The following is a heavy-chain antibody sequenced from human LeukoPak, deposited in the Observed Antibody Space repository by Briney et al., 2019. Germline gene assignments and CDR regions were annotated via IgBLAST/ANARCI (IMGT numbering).Heavy chain of an antibody. CDR1: GGSISSGDYY. V-gene: IGHV4-39*07. CDR2: IYYSGST. D-gene: IGHD3-9*01. CDR3: ASLTEGAFDI. Sequence: SETLSLTCTVSGGSISSGDYYWGWIRQPPGKGLEWIGSIYYSGSTYYNPSLKSRVTISVDTSKNQFSLKLSSVTAADTAVYYCASLTEGAFDIWGQGTMVTVSS. J-gene: IGHJ3*02.